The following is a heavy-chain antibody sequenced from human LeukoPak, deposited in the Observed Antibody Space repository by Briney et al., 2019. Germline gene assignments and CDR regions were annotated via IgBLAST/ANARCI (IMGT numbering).Heavy chain of an antibody. CDR2: IKQDGSEK. D-gene: IGHD6-13*01. J-gene: IGHJ4*02. Sequence: GGSLRLSCAASGFTFSTYWMTWVRQAPGKGLEWVANIKQDGSEKYYVDSVKGRFTISRDNAKNSLYLQMNSLGAEDTAVYYCERRGTSSSWARFDYWGQGTLVTVSS. CDR3: ERRGTSSSWARFDY. CDR1: GFTFSTYW. V-gene: IGHV3-7*05.